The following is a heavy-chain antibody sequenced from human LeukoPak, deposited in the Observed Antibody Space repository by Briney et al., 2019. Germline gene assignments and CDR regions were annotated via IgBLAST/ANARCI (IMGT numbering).Heavy chain of an antibody. CDR2: IRYDGSNK. J-gene: IGHJ6*03. CDR1: GFIFSSYG. CDR3: AKAASKRTDYGDYAFYYYMDV. V-gene: IGHV3-30*02. Sequence: GGSLRLSCAASGFIFSSYGMHWVSQAPGKGLEWVAFIRYDGSNKYYADSVKGRFTISRDNSKNTLYLQMNSLRAEDTAVYYCAKAASKRTDYGDYAFYYYMDVWGKGTTVTISS. D-gene: IGHD4-17*01.